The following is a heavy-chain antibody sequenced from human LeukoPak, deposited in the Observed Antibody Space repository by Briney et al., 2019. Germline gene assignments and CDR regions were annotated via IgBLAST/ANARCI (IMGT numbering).Heavy chain of an antibody. J-gene: IGHJ4*02. V-gene: IGHV3-48*03. D-gene: IGHD3-22*01. CDR2: ISSSGSTI. CDR1: GFTFSSYE. Sequence: GGSLRLSCAASGFTFSSYETNWVRQAPGKGLEWVSYISSSGSTIYYADSVKGRFTISRDNAKNSLYLQMNGLRAEDTAVYYCARGFDYYDSSGYNYWGQGTLVTV. CDR3: ARGFDYYDSSGYNY.